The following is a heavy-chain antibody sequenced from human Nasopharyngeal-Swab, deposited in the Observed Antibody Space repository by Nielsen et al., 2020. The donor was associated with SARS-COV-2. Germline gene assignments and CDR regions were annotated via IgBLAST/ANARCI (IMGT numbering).Heavy chain of an antibody. D-gene: IGHD1-26*01. J-gene: IGHJ6*02. Sequence: SETLSLTCTVSGGSVSSGSYYWSWIRQPPGKGLEWIGYIYYSGSTNYNPSLKSRVTISVDTSKNQFSLKLSSVTAADTAVYYCARLVGATDYYYYGMDVWGQGTTVTVSS. CDR2: IYYSGST. V-gene: IGHV4-61*01. CDR3: ARLVGATDYYYYGMDV. CDR1: GGSVSSGSYY.